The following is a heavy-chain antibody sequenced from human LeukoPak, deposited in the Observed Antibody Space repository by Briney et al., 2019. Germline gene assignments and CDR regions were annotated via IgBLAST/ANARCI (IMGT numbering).Heavy chain of an antibody. CDR1: GFTFSDYY. D-gene: IGHD3-22*01. CDR2: ISSSGSTI. V-gene: IGHV3-11*01. J-gene: IGHJ4*02. Sequence: GGSLRLSCAASGFTFSDYYMNWIRQAPGKGLEWVSYISSSGSTIYYADSVKGRFTISRDNAKNSLYLQMNSLRAEDTAVYYCARSHTYYYDSSGYPYWGQGTLVTVSS. CDR3: ARSHTYYYDSSGYPY.